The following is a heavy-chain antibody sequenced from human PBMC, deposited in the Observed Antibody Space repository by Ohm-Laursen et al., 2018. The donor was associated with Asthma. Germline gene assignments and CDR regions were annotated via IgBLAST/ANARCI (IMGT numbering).Heavy chain of an antibody. V-gene: IGHV3-11*01. D-gene: IGHD3-22*01. J-gene: IGHJ4*02. CDR1: GFTFSDYY. Sequence: SLRLSCTATGFTFSDYYMSWIRQAPGKGLEWVSYISSSGSTIYYADSVKGRFTISRDNAKNSLYLQMNSLRAEDTAVYYCAREGRYYDSSDYWGQGTLVTVSS. CDR3: AREGRYYDSSDY. CDR2: ISSSGSTI.